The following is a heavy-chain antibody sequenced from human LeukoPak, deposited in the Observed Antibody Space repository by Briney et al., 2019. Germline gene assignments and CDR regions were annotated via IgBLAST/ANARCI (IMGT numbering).Heavy chain of an antibody. CDR3: ARDITMVRGVLDY. CDR1: GFTFSSYA. Sequence: GSLRLSCAASGFTFSSYAMHWVRQAPGKGLEWVAVISYDGSNKYYADSVKGRFTISRDNSKNTLYLQMNSLRAEDTAVYYCARDITMVRGVLDYWGQGTLVTVSS. CDR2: ISYDGSNK. J-gene: IGHJ4*02. D-gene: IGHD3-10*01. V-gene: IGHV3-30*04.